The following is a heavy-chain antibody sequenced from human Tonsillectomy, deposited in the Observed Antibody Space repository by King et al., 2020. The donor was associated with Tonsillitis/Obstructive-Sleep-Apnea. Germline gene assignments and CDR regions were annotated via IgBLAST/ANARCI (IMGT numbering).Heavy chain of an antibody. CDR2: IWYDGSNK. CDR3: ARTYYFKDYYYGMDV. CDR1: GFTFSDYG. Sequence: VQLVESGGGVVRPGRSLRPSCAASGFTFSDYGMHWVRQAPGKGLEWVAVIWYDGSNKYYADSVKGRFTISRDNSKNTVYLQMNSLRAEDTAVYYCARTYYFKDYYYGMDVWGQGTTVTVSS. J-gene: IGHJ6*02. V-gene: IGHV3-33*01. D-gene: IGHD3-10*01.